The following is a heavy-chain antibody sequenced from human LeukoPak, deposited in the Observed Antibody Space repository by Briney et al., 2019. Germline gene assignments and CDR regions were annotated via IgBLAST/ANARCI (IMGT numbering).Heavy chain of an antibody. CDR1: GYTFTSYY. CDR2: INPSGGST. D-gene: IGHD3-3*01. V-gene: IGHV1-46*01. Sequence: ASVKVSCKASGYTFTSYYMHWVRQVPGQGLEWMGIINPSGGSTSYAQKFQGRVTMTRDMSTSTVYMELSSLRSEDTAVYYCARDRHYDFWSGTPENWFDPWGQGTLVTVSS. CDR3: ARDRHYDFWSGTPENWFDP. J-gene: IGHJ5*02.